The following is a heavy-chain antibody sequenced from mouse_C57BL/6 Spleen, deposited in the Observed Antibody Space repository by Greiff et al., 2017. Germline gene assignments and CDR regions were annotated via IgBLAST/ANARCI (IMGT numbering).Heavy chain of an antibody. CDR1: GYTFTDYY. D-gene: IGHD2-10*02. Sequence: EVQLQQSGPVLVKPGASVKMSCKASGYTFTDYYMNWVKQSHGKSLEWIGVINPYNGGTSYNQKFKGKATLTVDKSSSTAYMELNSLTSEDSAVYYCARGIGPSNLDYWGQGTTLTVSS. V-gene: IGHV1-19*01. CDR3: ARGIGPSNLDY. CDR2: INPYNGGT. J-gene: IGHJ2*01.